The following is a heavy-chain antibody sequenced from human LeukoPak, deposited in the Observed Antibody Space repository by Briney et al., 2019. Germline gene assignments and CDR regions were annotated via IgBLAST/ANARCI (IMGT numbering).Heavy chain of an antibody. CDR1: GYTFTSYY. V-gene: IGHV1-46*01. J-gene: IGHJ4*02. D-gene: IGHD3-10*01. CDR2: INASGGST. Sequence: ASAKVSCKASGYTFTSYYMHWVRQAPGQGLEWMGIINASGGSTTNAQKFQGRVTMTRDRSTNTVYMELSSLTSEDTAVYYCARAGYYGSGSYHYFDYWGQGTLVTVSS. CDR3: ARAGYYGSGSYHYFDY.